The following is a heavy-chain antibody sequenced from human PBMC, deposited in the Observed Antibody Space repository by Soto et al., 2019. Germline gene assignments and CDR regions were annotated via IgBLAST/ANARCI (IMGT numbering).Heavy chain of an antibody. CDR3: ARGRHVVVVTAALDF. V-gene: IGHV1-46*01. CDR1: GDTFTDYY. CDR2: VNPRGGHT. J-gene: IGHJ4*02. Sequence: QVQLVQSGAEVKKPGASVKVSCKASGDTFTDYYIHWVRQAPGQGLEWMGTVNPRGGHTTYAQHLLGRITMTRDTSTSTLYMELTSLTSEATSLYYCARGRHVVVVTAALDFWGQGTLVTVSS. D-gene: IGHD2-21*02.